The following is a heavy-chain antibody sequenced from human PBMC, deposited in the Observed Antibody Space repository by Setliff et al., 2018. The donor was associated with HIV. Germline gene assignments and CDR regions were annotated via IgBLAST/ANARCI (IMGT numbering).Heavy chain of an antibody. J-gene: IGHJ4*02. CDR2: TTNKADSYNT. V-gene: IGHV3-72*01. CDR1: GLTFNNAW. CDR3: VRGLGSEFDY. D-gene: IGHD2-15*01. Sequence: PGGSLRLSCAVSGLTFNNAWMSWVRQAPGKGLEWVGRTTNKADSYNTNYAASVKGRFTIARDDSKKSLYLQMNSLKIEDTAVYYCVRGLGSEFDYWGQGTLVTVSS.